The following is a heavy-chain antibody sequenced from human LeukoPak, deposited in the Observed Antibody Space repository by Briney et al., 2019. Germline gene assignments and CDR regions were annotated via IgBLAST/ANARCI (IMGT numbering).Heavy chain of an antibody. CDR1: GGSISSSSYY. CDR2: IYYSGST. J-gene: IGHJ4*02. Sequence: ASETLSLTCTVSGGSISSSSYYWGWIRQPPGKGLEWIGSIYYSGSTYYNPSLKSRVTISVDTSKNQFSLKLSSVTAADTAVYYCARALEGTTLDYWGQGTLVTVSS. CDR3: ARALEGTTLDY. D-gene: IGHD4-17*01. V-gene: IGHV4-39*07.